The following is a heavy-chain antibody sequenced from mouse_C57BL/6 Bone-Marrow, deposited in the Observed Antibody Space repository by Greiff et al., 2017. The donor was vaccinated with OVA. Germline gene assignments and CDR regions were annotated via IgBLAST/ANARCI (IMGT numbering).Heavy chain of an antibody. CDR2: IYPGGGYT. D-gene: IGHD1-1*01. J-gene: IGHJ2*01. V-gene: IGHV1-63*01. CDR1: GYTFTNYW. CDR3: ARRSSHYFDY. Sequence: QVHVKQSGAELVRPGTSVKMSCKASGYTFTNYWIGWAKQRPGHGLEWIGDIYPGGGYTNYNEKFKGKATLTADKSSSTAYMQFSSLTSEDSAIYYCARRSSHYFDYWGQGTTLTVSS.